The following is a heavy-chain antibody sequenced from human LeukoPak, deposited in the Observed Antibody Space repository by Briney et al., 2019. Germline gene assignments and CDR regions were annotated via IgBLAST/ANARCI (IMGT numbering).Heavy chain of an antibody. D-gene: IGHD3-22*01. Sequence: GGSLRLSCAASGFTFSTYAMHWVRQAPGKGLEWVTTISYDGSNKYYADSVKGRFAISRDNAKNTLYLQMSGLRAEDTAVYYCARGFDSSGEDYWGQGTLVTVSS. CDR2: ISYDGSNK. CDR1: GFTFSTYA. J-gene: IGHJ4*02. CDR3: ARGFDSSGEDY. V-gene: IGHV3-30*09.